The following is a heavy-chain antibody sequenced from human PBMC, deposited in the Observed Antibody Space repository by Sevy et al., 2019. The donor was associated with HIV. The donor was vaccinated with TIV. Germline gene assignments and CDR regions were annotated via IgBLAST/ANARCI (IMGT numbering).Heavy chain of an antibody. V-gene: IGHV4-4*02. J-gene: IGHJ4*02. CDR1: GGSISSDNW. Sequence: SETLSLTCAVSGGSISSDNWWSWVRQPPGKGLEWIGEISHRGSTNYNPSLKSRVTILVDRSKNQLSLKLSSVTAADTAVYYCARVPDSTMPYYFDYWGQGTLVTVSS. CDR2: ISHRGST. D-gene: IGHD5-18*01. CDR3: ARVPDSTMPYYFDY.